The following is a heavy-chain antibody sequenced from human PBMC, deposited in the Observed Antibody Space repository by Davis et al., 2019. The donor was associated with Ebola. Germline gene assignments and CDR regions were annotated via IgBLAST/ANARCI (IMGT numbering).Heavy chain of an antibody. D-gene: IGHD5-24*01. V-gene: IGHV3-74*01. J-gene: IGHJ4*02. CDR3: VGSPRGWLQWDY. CDR2: INGDGSSP. Sequence: HTGGSLRLSCAASGLTFSGTFMHWVRQGPGKGLVWVSRINGDGSSPFYADSVKGRFTISRDNPKNTLYLHMNSLRADDTAVYFCVGSPRGWLQWDYWGPGTLVTISS. CDR1: GLTFSGTF.